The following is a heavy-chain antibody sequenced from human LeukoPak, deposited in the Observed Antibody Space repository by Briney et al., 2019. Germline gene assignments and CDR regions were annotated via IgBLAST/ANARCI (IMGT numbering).Heavy chain of an antibody. CDR1: GFTFSSYA. CDR3: ARVVVAATQHFDY. CDR2: ISGSGGST. J-gene: IGHJ4*02. Sequence: GGSLRLSCAASGFTFSSYAMSWVRQAPGKGLEWVSAISGSGGSTYYTDSVKGRFTISRDNSKNALYLQMNSLRAEDTAVYYCARVVVAATQHFDYWGQGTLVTVSS. V-gene: IGHV3-23*01. D-gene: IGHD2-15*01.